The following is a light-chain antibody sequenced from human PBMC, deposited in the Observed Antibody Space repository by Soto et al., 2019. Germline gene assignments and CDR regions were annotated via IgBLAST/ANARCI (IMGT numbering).Light chain of an antibody. J-gene: IGLJ1*01. CDR2: EVS. CDR3: SSYAGSLDV. V-gene: IGLV2-8*01. Sequence: QSALTQPPSASGSPGQSVTISCTGTSSDVGGYNYVSWYQQHPDKAPKLMIYEVSKRPSGVPDRFSGSKSGNTASLTVSGLQAEDEADYYCSSYAGSLDVFGTGTKLTVL. CDR1: SSDVGGYNY.